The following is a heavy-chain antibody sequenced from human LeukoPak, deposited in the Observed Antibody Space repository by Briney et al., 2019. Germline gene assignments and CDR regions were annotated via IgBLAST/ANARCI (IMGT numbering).Heavy chain of an antibody. J-gene: IGHJ4*02. CDR3: ARSEMATPYDY. V-gene: IGHV3-33*01. Sequence: PGGSLRLSCAASGFTFSSYGMHWVRQAPGKGLEWVAVIWYDGSNKCYADSVKGRFTISRDNSKNTLYLQMNSLRAEDTAVYYCARSEMATPYDYWGQGTLVTVSS. CDR2: IWYDGSNK. CDR1: GFTFSSYG. D-gene: IGHD5-24*01.